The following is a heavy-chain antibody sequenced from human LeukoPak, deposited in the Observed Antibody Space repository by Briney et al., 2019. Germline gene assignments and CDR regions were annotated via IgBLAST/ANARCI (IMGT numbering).Heavy chain of an antibody. J-gene: IGHJ4*02. Sequence: QPGGSLRLSCAASGFTFSSYWMHWVRQAPAKGMVWVSRINHDGSRTNYADSVKGRYTISRDNAKNTLYLQMNSLRAEDTAVYYYARDFEAPSNCWGQGTLVTVSS. V-gene: IGHV3-74*01. CDR3: ARDFEAPSNC. CDR2: INHDGSRT. CDR1: GFTFSSYW. D-gene: IGHD3-9*01.